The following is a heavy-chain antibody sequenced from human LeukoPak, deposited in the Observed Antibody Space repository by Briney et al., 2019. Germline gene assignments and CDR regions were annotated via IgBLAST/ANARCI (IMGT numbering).Heavy chain of an antibody. CDR2: TKHDGSER. J-gene: IGHJ4*02. CDR3: ARGGLYGDYYFDY. D-gene: IGHD2-21*02. Sequence: GGSLRLSCAASGFTFTSYWMAWVRQAPGKGLEWVANTKHDGSERYYVDSVKGRFTISRDNVKNSPFLQMDSLRAEDTAVYYCARGGLYGDYYFDYWGQGTLVTVTS. CDR1: GFTFTSYW. V-gene: IGHV3-7*04.